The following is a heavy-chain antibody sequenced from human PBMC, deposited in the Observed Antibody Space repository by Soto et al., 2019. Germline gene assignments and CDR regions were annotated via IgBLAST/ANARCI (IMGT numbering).Heavy chain of an antibody. Sequence: QVQLQESGPGLVKPSQTLSLTCTVSGGSISSGDYYWSWIRQPPGKGLEWIGYIYYSGSTYYNPSLKSRVTXXVXTXXNQFSLKLSSVTAADTAVYYCASQITTVTTFAFDYWGQGTLVTVSS. CDR1: GGSISSGDYY. CDR3: ASQITTVTTFAFDY. V-gene: IGHV4-30-4*01. D-gene: IGHD4-4*01. J-gene: IGHJ4*02. CDR2: IYYSGST.